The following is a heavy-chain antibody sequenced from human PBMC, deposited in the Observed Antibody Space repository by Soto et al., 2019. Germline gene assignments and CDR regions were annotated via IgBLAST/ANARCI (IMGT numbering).Heavy chain of an antibody. Sequence: SGPTLVQATQTLTLTCTFSGFSLTGSGVSVSWIRQPPGKALEWLARIDWDGEKFYSTSLRTRLSVSKDTSTNEVILTMTKTDPVDTATYYCARGSGPKVREVNYFMDVWGEGTTVTVSS. CDR1: GFSLTGSGVS. J-gene: IGHJ6*03. V-gene: IGHV2-70*17. CDR3: ARGSGPKVREVNYFMDV. CDR2: IDWDGEK. D-gene: IGHD3-10*01.